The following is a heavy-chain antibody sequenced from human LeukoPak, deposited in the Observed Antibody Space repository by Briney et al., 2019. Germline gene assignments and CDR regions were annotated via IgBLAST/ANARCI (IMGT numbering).Heavy chain of an antibody. CDR3: ARDGDCSGGSCYQLGDY. V-gene: IGHV3-30-3*01. CDR2: ISYDGSNK. Sequence: PGRSLRLSCAASGFTFSNYAMHWVRQAPGKGLEWVAVISYDGSNKYYTDSVKGRFTISRDNSKNTLYLQMNSRRAEDTAVYYCARDGDCSGGSCYQLGDYWGQGTLVTVSS. D-gene: IGHD2-15*01. J-gene: IGHJ4*02. CDR1: GFTFSNYA.